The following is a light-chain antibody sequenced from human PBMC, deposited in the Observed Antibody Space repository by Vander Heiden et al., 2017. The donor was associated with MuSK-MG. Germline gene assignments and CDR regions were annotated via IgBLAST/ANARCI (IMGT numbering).Light chain of an antibody. J-gene: IGKJ4*01. CDR2: AAS. CDR1: QCISRA. Sequence: DIQLTQSPSFLSASVADRATITCRASQCISRALAWYQQKPGKAPKLLIYAASTLESGVPLRFSGSGSGTEFTLTISSLVPEDFATYYWRQVKNSPLTFGGRTRVEIK. CDR3: RQVKNSPLT. V-gene: IGKV1-9*01.